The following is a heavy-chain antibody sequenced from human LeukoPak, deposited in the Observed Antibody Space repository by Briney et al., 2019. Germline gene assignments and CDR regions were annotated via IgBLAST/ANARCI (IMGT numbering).Heavy chain of an antibody. CDR2: IDWDGSE. Sequence: SGPTLVNPTQTLTLTCTFSGWSLNTRAMCVSWIPKPPGKALECLARIDWDGSESYNPSLKTRLTISKDTSKNQVVLTMTNMARADTGTYFCARTSFNWYDYYYAMDVWGQGTTVAVSS. D-gene: IGHD1-1*01. V-gene: IGHV2-70*11. J-gene: IGHJ6*02. CDR1: GWSLNTRAMC. CDR3: ARTSFNWYDYYYAMDV.